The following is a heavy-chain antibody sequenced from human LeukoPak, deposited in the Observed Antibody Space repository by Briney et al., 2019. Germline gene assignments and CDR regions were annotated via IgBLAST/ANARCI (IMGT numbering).Heavy chain of an antibody. CDR1: GFSFSDYA. V-gene: IGHV3-23*01. D-gene: IGHD3-10*02. J-gene: IGHJ1*01. CDR3: AKDGRSYVTSTHIYLVDH. Sequence: GGSLRLSCAASGFSFSDYAMVWVRQAPRKGLEWVSGISSDGHDATCYAESGKGRFTVSRDNSKNMLYLQMNFLRVEDTALYYCAKDGRSYVTSTHIYLVDHWGQGTVVTVSS. CDR2: ISSDGHDAT.